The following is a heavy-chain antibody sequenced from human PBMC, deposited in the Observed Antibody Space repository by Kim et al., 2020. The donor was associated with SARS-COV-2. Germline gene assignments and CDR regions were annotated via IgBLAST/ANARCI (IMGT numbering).Heavy chain of an antibody. CDR3: AKESPYNWNYAYYYYGMDV. D-gene: IGHD1-7*01. V-gene: IGHV3-30*02. J-gene: IGHJ6*02. Sequence: ARFTIARENSKNTLYLQMNSLRAEDTAVYYCAKESPYNWNYAYYYYGMDVWGQGTTVTVSS.